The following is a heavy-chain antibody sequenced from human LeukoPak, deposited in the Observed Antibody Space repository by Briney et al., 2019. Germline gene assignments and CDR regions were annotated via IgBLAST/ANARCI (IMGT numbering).Heavy chain of an antibody. J-gene: IGHJ5*02. D-gene: IGHD3-9*01. Sequence: GGSLRLSCAASGFTFSNFAMLWVRQAPGKGLEGVAVISYDATNKYYIHSVKGRFTISRDNFKNTVYLQMNSLRPEDTAVYYCVRDRYDIPWGQGTLVTVSS. CDR1: GFTFSNFA. CDR2: ISYDATNK. V-gene: IGHV3-30-3*01. CDR3: VRDRYDIP.